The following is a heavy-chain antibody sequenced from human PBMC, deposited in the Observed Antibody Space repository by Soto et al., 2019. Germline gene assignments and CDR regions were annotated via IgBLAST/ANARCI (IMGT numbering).Heavy chain of an antibody. Sequence: QVQLVQSGAEVKKPGASVKVSCKASGYTFTSYDINWVRQATGQGLEWMGWMNPNSGNTGYAQKFQGRVTMTRNTSISTAYMELSSLRSEDTAVYYCASNSGYDWYYYYYYGMDVWGQGTTVTVSS. CDR1: GYTFTSYD. CDR2: MNPNSGNT. CDR3: ASNSGYDWYYYYYYGMDV. J-gene: IGHJ6*02. V-gene: IGHV1-8*01. D-gene: IGHD5-12*01.